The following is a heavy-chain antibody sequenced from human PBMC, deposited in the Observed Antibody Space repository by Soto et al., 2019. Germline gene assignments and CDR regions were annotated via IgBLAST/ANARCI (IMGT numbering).Heavy chain of an antibody. J-gene: IGHJ4*02. CDR1: GGSLISYY. V-gene: IGHV4-59*12. CDR3: ARESRSWYGSIWDY. CDR2: ISYSGDT. D-gene: IGHD6-13*01. Sequence: ETLSLTCIVSGGSLISYYWIWIRQPPGKGLQWLGHISYSGDTNYNPSLRSRVTMSVDTSTNRFSLQMTSVTDADTAIYYCARESRSWYGSIWDYWGQGTLVTVS.